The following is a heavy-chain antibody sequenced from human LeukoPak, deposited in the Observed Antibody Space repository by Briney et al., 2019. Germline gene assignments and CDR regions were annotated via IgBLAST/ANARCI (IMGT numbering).Heavy chain of an antibody. J-gene: IGHJ5*02. Sequence: SQTLSLTCAISGDSVSSNSAAWNWIRQSPSRGLEWLGRTYYRSKWYNDYAVSVKRRITINPDTSKNQFSLQLNSVTPEDTAVYYCARVLMVRGVLGFDPWGQGTLVTVSS. CDR3: ARVLMVRGVLGFDP. CDR1: GDSVSSNSAA. D-gene: IGHD3-10*01. CDR2: TYYRSKWYN. V-gene: IGHV6-1*01.